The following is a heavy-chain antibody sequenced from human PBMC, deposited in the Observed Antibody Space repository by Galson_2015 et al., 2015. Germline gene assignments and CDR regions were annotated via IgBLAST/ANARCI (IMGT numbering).Heavy chain of an antibody. J-gene: IGHJ4*02. Sequence: SETLSLTCTVSGGSISSSSYYWGWIRQPPGKGLEWIGSIYYSGSTYYNPSLKSRVTISVDTSKNQFSLKLSSVTAADTAVYYCASSSFRCSSTSCSIDYWGRGTLVTVSS. D-gene: IGHD2-2*01. CDR1: GGSISSSSYY. V-gene: IGHV4-39*01. CDR3: ASSSFRCSSTSCSIDY. CDR2: IYYSGST.